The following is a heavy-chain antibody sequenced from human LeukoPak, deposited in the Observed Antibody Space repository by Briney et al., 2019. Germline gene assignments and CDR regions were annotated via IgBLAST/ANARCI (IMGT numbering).Heavy chain of an antibody. Sequence: PGESLKISCKGSGYSFTSYWISWVRQMPGKGLEWMGRIDPSDSYTNYSPSFQGHVTISADKSISTAYLQWSSLKASDTAMYYCARTMGYSGYDLAIDYWGQGTLVTVSS. CDR2: IDPSDSYT. J-gene: IGHJ4*02. CDR1: GYSFTSYW. D-gene: IGHD5-12*01. CDR3: ARTMGYSGYDLAIDY. V-gene: IGHV5-10-1*01.